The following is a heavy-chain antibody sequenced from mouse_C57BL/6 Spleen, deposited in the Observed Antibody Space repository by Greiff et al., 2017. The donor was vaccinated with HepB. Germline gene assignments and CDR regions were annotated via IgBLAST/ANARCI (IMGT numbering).Heavy chain of an antibody. CDR1: GYTFTSYW. CDR3: ALMVTKYWDFDV. V-gene: IGHV1-69*01. D-gene: IGHD2-2*01. CDR2: IDPSDSYT. Sequence: QVQLQQPGAELVMPGASVKLSCKASGYTFTSYWMHWVKQRPGQGLEWIGEIDPSDSYTNYNQKFKGKSTLTVDKSSSTAYMQLSSLTSEDSAVYYSALMVTKYWDFDVWGTGTTVTVSS. J-gene: IGHJ1*03.